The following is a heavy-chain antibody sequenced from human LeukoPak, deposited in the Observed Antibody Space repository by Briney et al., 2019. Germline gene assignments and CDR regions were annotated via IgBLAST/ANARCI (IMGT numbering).Heavy chain of an antibody. CDR2: IYHSGST. Sequence: SETLSLTCAVSGGSISRSNCRSRVRQPPGKGVYWIGEIYHSGSTNYNPSLKSRVTISVDKSKNQFSLKLSSVTAADTAVYYCARDLYSGSYGFQHWGQGTLVTVSS. J-gene: IGHJ1*01. D-gene: IGHD1-26*01. V-gene: IGHV4-4*02. CDR1: GGSISRSNC. CDR3: ARDLYSGSYGFQH.